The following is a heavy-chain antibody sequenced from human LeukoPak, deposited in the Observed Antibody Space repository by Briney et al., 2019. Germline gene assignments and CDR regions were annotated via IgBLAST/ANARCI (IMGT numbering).Heavy chain of an antibody. Sequence: SETLSLTCTVSGGSISSYYWSWIRQPPGKGLEWIGYIYYSGSTNYNPSLKSRVTISVDTSKNQLSLKLSSVTAADTAVYYCARGPDYDYVWGSPSAGAFDIWGQGTMVTVSS. CDR1: GGSISSYY. V-gene: IGHV4-59*01. CDR3: ARGPDYDYVWGSPSAGAFDI. J-gene: IGHJ3*02. D-gene: IGHD3-16*01. CDR2: IYYSGST.